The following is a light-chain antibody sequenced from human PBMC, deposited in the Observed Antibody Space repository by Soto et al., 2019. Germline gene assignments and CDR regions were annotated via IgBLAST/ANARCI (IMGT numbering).Light chain of an antibody. J-gene: IGLJ2*01. V-gene: IGLV2-14*01. CDR3: SSYTSSSTLYVV. CDR1: SSDVGSYNY. Sequence: QSALTQPASVSGSPGQSITISCTGTSSDVGSYNYVSWYQAHPGKAPKLMIYDVSNRPSGVSNRFSGSKSGNTASLNISGLQAEDEADYYCSSYTSSSTLYVVFGGGTKLIVL. CDR2: DVS.